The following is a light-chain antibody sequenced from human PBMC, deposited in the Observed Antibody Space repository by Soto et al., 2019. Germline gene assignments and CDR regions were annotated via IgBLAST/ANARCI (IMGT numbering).Light chain of an antibody. J-gene: IGKJ1*01. V-gene: IGKV1-5*01. CDR1: QSISSW. Sequence: DIQMTGSPSTLSASVGDRVTITCRASQSISSWLAWYQQKTGKAPKLLIYDASRLESGVPSRFSGSGSGTEFTLTISSLQPDDFANYYCQQYNSYWTFGQATKVDI. CDR3: QQYNSYWT. CDR2: DAS.